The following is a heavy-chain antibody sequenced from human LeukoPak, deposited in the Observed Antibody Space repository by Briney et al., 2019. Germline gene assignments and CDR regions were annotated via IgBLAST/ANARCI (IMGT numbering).Heavy chain of an antibody. CDR2: MNPNSGNT. D-gene: IGHD4-17*01. Sequence: GASVKVSCKASGYTFTSYDINWVRQATGQGLEWMGWMNPNSGNTGYAQKFQGRVTMTRNTSISTAYMELSSLRSEDTAVYYCARGDNIHGDYEGYFEDWGQGTLVTVSS. CDR1: GYTFTSYD. V-gene: IGHV1-8*01. J-gene: IGHJ4*02. CDR3: ARGDNIHGDYEGYFED.